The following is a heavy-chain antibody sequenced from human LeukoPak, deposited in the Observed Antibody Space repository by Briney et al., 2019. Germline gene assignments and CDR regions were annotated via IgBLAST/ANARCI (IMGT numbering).Heavy chain of an antibody. D-gene: IGHD2-15*01. Sequence: GGSLRLSCAASGFTFSSYAMSWVRQAPGKGLEWVSAISGSGSSTYYADSVKGRFTISRDNSKNTLYLQMNSLRAEDTAVYYCAKDFFSGCGSFPYYYYYVDVWGKGTTVTVSS. J-gene: IGHJ6*03. CDR2: ISGSGSST. CDR3: AKDFFSGCGSFPYYYYYVDV. CDR1: GFTFSSYA. V-gene: IGHV3-23*01.